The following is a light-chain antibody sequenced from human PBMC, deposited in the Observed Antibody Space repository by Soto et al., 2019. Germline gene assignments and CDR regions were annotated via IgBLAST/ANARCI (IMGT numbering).Light chain of an antibody. Sequence: EIVLTQSPDTLSVSPVEIARLCFRAIQTVGSNLAFYQQTPGQAPRLLIYDASTRATGFPARFSGRGSGTEFTLTISSLQSEDFAVYYCQQYHHSPWKCGQGTKVDI. J-gene: IGKJ1*01. CDR3: QQYHHSPWK. CDR1: QTVGSN. CDR2: DAS. V-gene: IGKV3-15*01.